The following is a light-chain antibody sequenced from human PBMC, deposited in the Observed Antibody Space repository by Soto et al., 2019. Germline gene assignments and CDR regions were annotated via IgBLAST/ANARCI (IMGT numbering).Light chain of an antibody. J-gene: IGLJ2*01. CDR2: DDN. V-gene: IGLV3-21*02. CDR1: QIGGKS. Sequence: SYELTQPPSVSVAPGQTASIPCGGDQIGGKSAHWYQQKPGQAPVLIIYDDNDRPSGIPERFSGSNSGNTATLTISRVEVGDEADYYCQVWDVTAAHPGQVFGGGTKLTVL. CDR3: QVWDVTAAHPGQV.